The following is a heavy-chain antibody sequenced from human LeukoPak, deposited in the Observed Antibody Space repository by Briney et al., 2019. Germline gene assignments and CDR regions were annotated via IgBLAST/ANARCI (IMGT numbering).Heavy chain of an antibody. CDR2: IVVGSGNT. CDR3: AAGMVLLGSRSPYFDY. CDR1: GFTFTSSA. V-gene: IGHV1-58*01. J-gene: IGHJ4*02. D-gene: IGHD2-15*01. Sequence: SVKVSCKASGFTFTSSAVQWVRQARGRRLEWIGWIVVGSGNTNYAQKFQERVTITRDMSTSTAYMELSSLRSEDTAVYYCAAGMVLLGSRSPYFDYWGQGTLATVSS.